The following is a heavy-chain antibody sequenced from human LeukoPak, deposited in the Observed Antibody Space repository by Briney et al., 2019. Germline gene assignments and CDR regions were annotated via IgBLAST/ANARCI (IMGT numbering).Heavy chain of an antibody. D-gene: IGHD3-10*01. CDR3: ARQYPKLLWFGVHFDY. Sequence: SETLSLTCAVYGGSFSGYYWSWIRQPPGKGLEWIGEINHSGSTNYNPSLKSRVTISVDTFKNQFSLKLSSVTAADTAVYYCARQYPKLLWFGVHFDYWGQGTLVTVSS. CDR2: INHSGST. CDR1: GGSFSGYY. V-gene: IGHV4-34*01. J-gene: IGHJ4*02.